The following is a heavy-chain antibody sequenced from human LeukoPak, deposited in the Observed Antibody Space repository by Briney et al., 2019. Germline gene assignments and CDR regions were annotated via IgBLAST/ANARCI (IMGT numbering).Heavy chain of an antibody. CDR1: GYTFTSYY. J-gene: IGHJ4*02. CDR2: MNPNSGST. Sequence: ASVKVSCKASGYTFTSYYITWVRQATGQGLEWMGWMNPNSGSTGYAQKFQGRVTMTRNTSISTAYMELSSLRSDDTAVYYCARGLGFCSTNCQPLGDYWGQGALVTVSS. CDR3: ARGLGFCSTNCQPLGDY. V-gene: IGHV1-8*01. D-gene: IGHD2-2*01.